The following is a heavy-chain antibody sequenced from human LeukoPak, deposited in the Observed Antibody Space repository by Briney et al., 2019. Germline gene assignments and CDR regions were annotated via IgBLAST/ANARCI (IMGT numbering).Heavy chain of an antibody. CDR1: GFTFSSYG. D-gene: IGHD3-9*01. CDR2: IRYDGSNK. CDR3: ARHAAVAYFDILTEEDY. V-gene: IGHV3-30*02. Sequence: GGSLRLSCAASGFTFSSYGMHWVRQAPGKGLEWVAFIRYDGSNKYYADSVKGRFTISRDNSKNTLYLQMNSLRAEDTAVYYCARHAAVAYFDILTEEDYWGQGTLVTVSS. J-gene: IGHJ4*02.